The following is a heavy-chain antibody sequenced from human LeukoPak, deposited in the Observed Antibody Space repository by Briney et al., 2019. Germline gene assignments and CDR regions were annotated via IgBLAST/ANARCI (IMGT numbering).Heavy chain of an antibody. J-gene: IGHJ4*02. V-gene: IGHV4-59*01. CDR3: ARDQEDGYNFKAP. CDR1: GGSISTYY. CDR2: IYHSGST. D-gene: IGHD5-12*01. Sequence: SETLSLTCTVSGGSISTYYWNWIRQPPGKGLEWIGYIYHSGSTNYNPSLQSRVTISVDTSKNQFSLNLNSVTAADTAVYYCARDQEDGYNFKAPWGQGTLVTVSS.